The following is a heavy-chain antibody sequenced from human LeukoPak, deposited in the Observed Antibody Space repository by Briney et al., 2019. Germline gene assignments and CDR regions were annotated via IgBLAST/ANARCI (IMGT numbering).Heavy chain of an antibody. J-gene: IGHJ4*02. V-gene: IGHV4-39*07. CDR1: GASISSSSYY. CDR2: IYYSGST. D-gene: IGHD3-10*01. CDR3: ARRFGDPFDY. Sequence: PSETLSLTSTVSGASISSSSYYWGWIRQPPGKGLEWIGSIYYSGSTYYNVSLKSRVTISVDTSKNQFSLNLSSVTAADTAVYYCARRFGDPFDYWGQGTLVTVSS.